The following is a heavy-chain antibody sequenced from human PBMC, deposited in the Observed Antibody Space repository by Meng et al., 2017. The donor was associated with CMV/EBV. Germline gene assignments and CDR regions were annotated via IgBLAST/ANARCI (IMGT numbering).Heavy chain of an antibody. J-gene: IGHJ4*02. D-gene: IGHD5-24*01. CDR2: IYSGGST. CDR1: GFTVSSNY. Sequence: GELVVLGGGWVLPGGSRRLSCAASGFTVSSNYMSWVRQAPGKGLEWVSVIYSGGSTYYADSVKGRFTISRDNSKNTLYLQMNSLRAEDTAVYYCAREGDGYDKAPYWGQGTLVTVSS. V-gene: IGHV3-66*01. CDR3: AREGDGYDKAPY.